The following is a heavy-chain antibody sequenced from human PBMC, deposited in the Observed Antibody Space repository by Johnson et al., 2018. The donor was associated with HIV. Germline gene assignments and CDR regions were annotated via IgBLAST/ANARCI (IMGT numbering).Heavy chain of an antibody. D-gene: IGHD6-13*01. Sequence: VQLVESGGGLVQPGGSLRLSCAASGFTFNNAWMSWVRQAPGKGLEWVGRIKSKTDGGTTAYAAPVKGRFTISRDDSKNTLYLQMNSLKIEDTAVYYCTTGQLGGASDIWGQGTMVTVSS. J-gene: IGHJ3*02. CDR2: IKSKTDGGTT. CDR3: TTGQLGGASDI. CDR1: GFTFNNAW. V-gene: IGHV3-15*01.